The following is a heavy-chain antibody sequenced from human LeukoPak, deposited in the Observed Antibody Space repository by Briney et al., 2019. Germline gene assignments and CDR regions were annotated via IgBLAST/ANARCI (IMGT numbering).Heavy chain of an antibody. CDR2: ISSSSSTI. J-gene: IGHJ1*01. Sequence: PGGSLRLSCAASGFTFSSYSMNWVRQAPGKGLEWVSYISSSSSTIYYADSVKGRFTISRDNAKNSLYLQMNSLRDEDTAVYYCARDLDYYGDPGYFQHWGQGTLVTVSS. CDR1: GFTFSSYS. CDR3: ARDLDYYGDPGYFQH. D-gene: IGHD3-10*01. V-gene: IGHV3-48*02.